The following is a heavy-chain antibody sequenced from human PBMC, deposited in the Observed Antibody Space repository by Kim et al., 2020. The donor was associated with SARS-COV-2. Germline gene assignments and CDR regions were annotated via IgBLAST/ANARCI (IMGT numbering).Heavy chain of an antibody. V-gene: IGHV4-61*01. CDR1: GGSVSSGSYY. CDR2: IYYSGST. J-gene: IGHJ4*02. CDR3: ARDRAYESRYFDY. D-gene: IGHD3-22*01. Sequence: SETLSLTCTVSGGSVSSGSYYWSWIRQPPGKGLEWIGYIYYSGSTNYNPSLKSRVTISVDTSKNQFSLKLSSVTAADTAVYYCARDRAYESRYFDYWGQGTLVTVSS.